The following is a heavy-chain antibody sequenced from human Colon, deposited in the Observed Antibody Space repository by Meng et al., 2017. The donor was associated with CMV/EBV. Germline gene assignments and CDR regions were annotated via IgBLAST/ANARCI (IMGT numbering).Heavy chain of an antibody. J-gene: IGHJ6*02. Sequence: GGSLRLSCAASRFTFSGSAMHWVRQAPGKGLEWVGRIRSKDNNYATTYAESVKGRFIISRDDSKNTAYLQMNSLKTEDTAVYYCTSLDSGYVGLDVWGQGTTVTVSS. V-gene: IGHV3-73*01. CDR3: TSLDSGYVGLDV. CDR2: IRSKDNNYAT. CDR1: RFTFSGSA. D-gene: IGHD5-12*01.